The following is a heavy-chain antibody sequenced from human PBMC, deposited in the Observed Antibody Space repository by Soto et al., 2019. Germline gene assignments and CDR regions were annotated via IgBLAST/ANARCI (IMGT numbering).Heavy chain of an antibody. V-gene: IGHV3-23*01. CDR3: AKRISRQIYEVAKGAFDI. J-gene: IGHJ3*02. CDR1: GFTFSNYA. Sequence: PGGSLRLSCAGSGFTFSNYAMTWVRQAPGKGLEWVSIISGSGASTAYAASVKGRFSISRDNSQNTVFLEMNSLRAEDTAVYYCAKRISRQIYEVAKGAFDIWGQGTTVTVSS. CDR2: ISGSGAST. D-gene: IGHD3-3*01.